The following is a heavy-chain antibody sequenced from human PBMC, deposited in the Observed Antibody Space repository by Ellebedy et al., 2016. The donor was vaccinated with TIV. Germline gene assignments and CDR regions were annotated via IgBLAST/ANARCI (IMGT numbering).Heavy chain of an antibody. D-gene: IGHD3-9*01. V-gene: IGHV5-51*01. CDR1: GYTFTNYW. J-gene: IGHJ4*02. CDR3: ARPGNNYVTTCYYVENYFDH. Sequence: GESLKIPCEASGYTFTNYWIGWVRQMPGKGLEWMGVIYPGDSDNRYSPSFQGHVPIPADKSISTAYLQWSSLRASDTAIYYCARPGNNYVTTCYYVENYFDHWGLGTLVTVSS. CDR2: IYPGDSDN.